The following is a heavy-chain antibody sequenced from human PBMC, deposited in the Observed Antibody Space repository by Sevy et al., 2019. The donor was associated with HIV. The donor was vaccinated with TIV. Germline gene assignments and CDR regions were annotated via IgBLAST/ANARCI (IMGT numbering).Heavy chain of an antibody. Sequence: GGSLRLSCAASGFTFSTYWMTWVRQAPGKGLEWVANIKQDGTDTNYVDSVRGRFTISRDNGRNLLYLHMNSLRAEDTAVYFCARALADWGSFHYSSWGRGVLVTV. D-gene: IGHD3-16*01. J-gene: IGHJ4*02. CDR3: ARALADWGSFHYSS. CDR1: GFTFSTYW. CDR2: IKQDGTDT. V-gene: IGHV3-7*01.